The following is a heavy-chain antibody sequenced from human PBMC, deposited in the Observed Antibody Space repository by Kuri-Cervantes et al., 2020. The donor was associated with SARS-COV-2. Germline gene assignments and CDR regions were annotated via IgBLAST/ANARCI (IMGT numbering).Heavy chain of an antibody. CDR2: VNHRGST. Sequence: SQTLSLTCAFYGESFSGYYWNWIRQSPGKGLEWIGEVNHRGSTNYNPSLKSRVTISVDTSSKQFSLHLGSVTAADTAVYFCARVPSAGPVAGGVDYWGQGTLVTVSS. CDR3: ARVPSAGPVAGGVDY. D-gene: IGHD6-19*01. V-gene: IGHV4-34*01. J-gene: IGHJ4*02. CDR1: GESFSGYY.